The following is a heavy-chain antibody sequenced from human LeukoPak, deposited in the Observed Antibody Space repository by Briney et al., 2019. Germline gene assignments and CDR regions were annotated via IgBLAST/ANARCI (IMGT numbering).Heavy chain of an antibody. Sequence: SETLSLTCTVSGGSISSGAYYWGWIRQPPGKELEWIGSIYYSGRTYYNPSLKSRVTISVDTSKNHFSLRLSSVTATDTAVYYCARDTSGYYYFDLWGQGTLVTVSS. CDR2: IYYSGRT. D-gene: IGHD3-22*01. J-gene: IGHJ4*02. CDR1: GGSISSGAYY. V-gene: IGHV4-39*02. CDR3: ARDTSGYYYFDL.